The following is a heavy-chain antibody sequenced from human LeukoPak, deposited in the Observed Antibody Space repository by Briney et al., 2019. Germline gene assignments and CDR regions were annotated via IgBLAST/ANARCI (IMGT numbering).Heavy chain of an antibody. D-gene: IGHD1-26*01. CDR3: ARPGRTYSGSYGWFDP. V-gene: IGHV3-30*04. J-gene: IGHJ5*02. Sequence: PGRSLRLSCAPSGFTFSSYAMHWVRQAPGKGLEWVAVISYDGSNKYYADSVKGRFTISRDNSKNTLYLQMNSLRAEDTAVYYCARPGRTYSGSYGWFDPWGQGTLVTVSS. CDR1: GFTFSSYA. CDR2: ISYDGSNK.